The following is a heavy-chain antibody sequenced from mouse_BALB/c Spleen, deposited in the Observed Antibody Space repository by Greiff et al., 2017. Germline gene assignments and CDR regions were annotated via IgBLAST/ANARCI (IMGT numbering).Heavy chain of an antibody. Sequence: LQQPGSELVRPGASVKLSCKASGYTFTSYWMHWVKQRHGQGLEWIGNIYPGSGSTNYDEKFKSKGTLTVDTSSSTAYMHLSSLTSEDSAVYYCTRFLGRYFDYWGQGTTLTVSS. CDR1: GYTFTSYW. J-gene: IGHJ2*01. CDR2: IYPGSGST. D-gene: IGHD4-1*01. CDR3: TRFLGRYFDY. V-gene: IGHV1S22*01.